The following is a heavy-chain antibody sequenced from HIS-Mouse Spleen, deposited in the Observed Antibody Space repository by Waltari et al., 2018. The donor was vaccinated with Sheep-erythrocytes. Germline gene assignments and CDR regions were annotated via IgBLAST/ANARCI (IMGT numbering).Heavy chain of an antibody. D-gene: IGHD2-2*01. J-gene: IGHJ1*01. Sequence: QVQLVQSGAEVKKPGASVKVSCKVSGYTFTGYYMHWVRQAPGQGLEWMGWINPNSGGTNYAQKFQGRVTMTRDTSISTAYMELSRLRSDDTAVYYCARGYCSSTSCYGYFQHWGQGTLVTVSS. CDR1: GYTFTGYY. V-gene: IGHV1-2*02. CDR2: INPNSGGT. CDR3: ARGYCSSTSCYGYFQH.